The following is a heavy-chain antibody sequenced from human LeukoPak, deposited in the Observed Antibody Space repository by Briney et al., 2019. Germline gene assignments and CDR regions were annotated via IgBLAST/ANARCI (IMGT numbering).Heavy chain of an antibody. V-gene: IGHV4-61*01. CDR3: VTYCSGGSCYSADAFDI. Sequence: SETLSLTCTVSGGSVSSGSHYWSWIRQPPGKGLEWIGYIYYSGSTNYNPSLKSRVTISVDTSKNQFSLKLSSVTAADTAVYYCVTYCSGGSCYSADAFDIWGQGTMVTVSS. J-gene: IGHJ3*02. CDR2: IYYSGST. CDR1: GGSVSSGSHY. D-gene: IGHD2-15*01.